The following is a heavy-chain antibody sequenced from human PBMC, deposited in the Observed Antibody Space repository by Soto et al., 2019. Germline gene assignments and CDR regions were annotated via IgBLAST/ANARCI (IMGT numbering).Heavy chain of an antibody. J-gene: IGHJ5*02. CDR2: ISSSSSTI. CDR1: GFTFSSNS. V-gene: IGHV3-48*02. Sequence: EVQVVESGGGLVQPGGSLRLSCAASGFTFSSNSMNCVRQAPGKGLEWISYISSSSSTIYANSVKGRFTISRDHAKNSLYLQMNSLRDEYTAVYYCARVIWSGHLTSDLWGQGTLVTVSS. CDR3: ARVIWSGHLTSDL. D-gene: IGHD3-3*01.